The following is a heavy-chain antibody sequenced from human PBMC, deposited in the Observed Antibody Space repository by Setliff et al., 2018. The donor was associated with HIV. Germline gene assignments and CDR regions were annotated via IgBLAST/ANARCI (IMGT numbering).Heavy chain of an antibody. D-gene: IGHD3-22*01. CDR3: ARGRRRLNYYDSSGYYPGLFY. CDR1: GGSFSGYY. J-gene: IGHJ4*02. CDR2: INHSGST. Sequence: SETLSLTCAVYGGSFSGYYWSWIRQPPGKGLEWIGEINHSGSTNYNPSLKSRVAISVDTSKNQFSLKLSSVTAADTAVYYCARGRRRLNYYDSSGYYPGLFYWGQGALVTVSS. V-gene: IGHV4-34*01.